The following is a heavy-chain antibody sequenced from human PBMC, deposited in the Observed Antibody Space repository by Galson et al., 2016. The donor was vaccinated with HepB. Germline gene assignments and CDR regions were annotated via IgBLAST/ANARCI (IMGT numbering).Heavy chain of an antibody. V-gene: IGHV3-48*02. D-gene: IGHD6-13*01. CDR1: GFTFSTYS. Sequence: SLRLSCAASGFTFSTYSMHWVRQAPGKGLEWVSYIGCGSNTIYYADSVKGRFTISRDNAKNPLYLQMNSLRHDDTAVYYCARDGGQQVVRWERLRKVYYYYPMDVWGQGTTVTVSS. CDR2: IGCGSNTI. CDR3: ARDGGQQVVRWERLRKVYYYYPMDV. J-gene: IGHJ6*02.